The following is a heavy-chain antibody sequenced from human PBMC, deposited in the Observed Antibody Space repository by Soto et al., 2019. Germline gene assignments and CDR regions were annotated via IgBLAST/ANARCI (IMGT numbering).Heavy chain of an antibody. CDR2: ISAHNGNT. Sequence: QVHLVQSGAEVKKPGASVKVSCKGSGYAFTTYGITWVRQAPGQGLEWMGWISAHNGNTNYAQKLQGRVTVPRDTSTSTAYMELRSLRSDDTAVYYCARGRDGDHWGQGALVTVSS. J-gene: IGHJ4*02. CDR1: GYAFTTYG. V-gene: IGHV1-18*01. CDR3: ARGRDGDH.